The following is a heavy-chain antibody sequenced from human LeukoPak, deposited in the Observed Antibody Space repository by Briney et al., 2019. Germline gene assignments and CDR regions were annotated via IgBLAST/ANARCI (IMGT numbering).Heavy chain of an antibody. Sequence: GGSLRLSCAASGFTFSDYYMSWIRQAPGKGLEGVSYISSSGSTIYYADSVKGRFTISRDNAKNSLYLQMNSLRAEDTAVYYCARSRWGGATYWNYWGQGTLVTVSS. V-gene: IGHV3-11*01. CDR2: ISSSGSTI. J-gene: IGHJ4*02. D-gene: IGHD1-26*01. CDR1: GFTFSDYY. CDR3: ARSRWGGATYWNY.